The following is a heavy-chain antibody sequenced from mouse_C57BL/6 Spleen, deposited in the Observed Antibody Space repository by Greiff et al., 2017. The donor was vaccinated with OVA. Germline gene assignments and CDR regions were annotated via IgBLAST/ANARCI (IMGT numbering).Heavy chain of an antibody. D-gene: IGHD1-1*01. Sequence: EVQGVESGGGLVKPGGSLKLSCAASGFTFSDYGMHWVRQAPEKGLEWVAYISSGSSTIYYADTVKGRFTISRDNAKNTLFLQMTSLRSEDTAMYYCARPYYYGSSYVGLFAYWGQGTTLTVSS. V-gene: IGHV5-17*01. CDR2: ISSGSSTI. J-gene: IGHJ2*01. CDR1: GFTFSDYG. CDR3: ARPYYYGSSYVGLFAY.